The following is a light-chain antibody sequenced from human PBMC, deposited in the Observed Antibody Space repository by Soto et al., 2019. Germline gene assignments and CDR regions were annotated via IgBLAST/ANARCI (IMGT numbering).Light chain of an antibody. J-gene: IGKJ2*01. CDR2: DAS. V-gene: IGKV3-11*01. Sequence: EFVLTQSPATLSLSPGERATLSCRASQSVSSYLAWYRQKPGQAPRLLIYDASNRATGIPARFSGSGSGTDFTLTISSLEPEDFAVYYCQQRSNWPRTFGQGTKLEIK. CDR1: QSVSSY. CDR3: QQRSNWPRT.